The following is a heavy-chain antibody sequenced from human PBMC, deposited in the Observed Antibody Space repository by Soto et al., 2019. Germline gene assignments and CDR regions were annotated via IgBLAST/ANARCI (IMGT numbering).Heavy chain of an antibody. CDR3: ARATLRFLEWLPDAFDI. D-gene: IGHD3-3*01. CDR1: GYTFTRYA. V-gene: IGHV1-3*01. CDR2: INAGNGNT. J-gene: IGHJ3*02. Sequence: ASVKVSCKASGYTFTRYAMHWVRQAPGQRLEWMGWINAGNGNTKYSQKFQGRVTITADESTSTAYMELSSLRSEDTAVYYCARATLRFLEWLPDAFDIWGQGTMVTVSS.